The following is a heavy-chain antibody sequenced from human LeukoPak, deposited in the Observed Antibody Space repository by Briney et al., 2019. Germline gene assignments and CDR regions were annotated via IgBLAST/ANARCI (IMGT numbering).Heavy chain of an antibody. D-gene: IGHD3-22*01. CDR2: IWYDGSNK. V-gene: IGHV3-33*01. CDR1: GFTFSSYG. Sequence: GRSLRLSCAASGFTFSSYGKHWVRQAPGKGLEGVAVIWYDGSNKYYADSVKGRFTISRDNSKNTLYLQMNSLRAEDTAVYYCAREGGSNYYDSSGYLKGFDYWGQGTLVTVSS. CDR3: AREGGSNYYDSSGYLKGFDY. J-gene: IGHJ4*02.